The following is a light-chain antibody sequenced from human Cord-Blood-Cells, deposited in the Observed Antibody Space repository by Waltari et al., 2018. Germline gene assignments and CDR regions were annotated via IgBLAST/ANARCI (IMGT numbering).Light chain of an antibody. CDR3: QAWDSSTYV. CDR2: QDS. V-gene: IGLV3-1*01. Sequence: SYALTQPPSVSVPPGQTASITCSGAKLGDKYACWYQQKPGQSPVLVIYQDSKRPSGIPERFSGSNSGNTATLTISGTQAMDEADYYCQAWDSSTYVFGTGTKVTVL. J-gene: IGLJ1*01. CDR1: KLGDKY.